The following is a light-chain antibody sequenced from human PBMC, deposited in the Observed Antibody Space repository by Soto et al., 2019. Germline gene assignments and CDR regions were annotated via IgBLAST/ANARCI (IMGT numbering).Light chain of an antibody. V-gene: IGKV1-27*01. CDR3: QKNNRAPFT. CDR2: AAS. J-gene: IGKJ3*01. Sequence: DIQMTQSPSSLSASVGDRVTITCRASQGISNYLAWYQQNPGKVPKLLIYAASTLQSVVPSRFSGSGSGTDFPLTISSLHPEYVATYYCQKNNRAPFTFGPGTKVDIK. CDR1: QGISNY.